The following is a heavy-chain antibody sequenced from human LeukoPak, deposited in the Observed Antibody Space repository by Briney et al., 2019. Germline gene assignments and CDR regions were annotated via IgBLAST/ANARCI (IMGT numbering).Heavy chain of an antibody. CDR3: ARALTTGSLGYFDY. D-gene: IGHD4-17*01. J-gene: IGHJ4*02. Sequence: ASVKVSCKASGYTFTGYYMHWVRQAPGQGLEWMGWMNPNSGNTGYAQKFQGRVTITRNTSISTAYMELSSLRSEDTAVYYCARALTTGSLGYFDYWGQGTLVTVSS. CDR1: GYTFTGYY. V-gene: IGHV1-8*03. CDR2: MNPNSGNT.